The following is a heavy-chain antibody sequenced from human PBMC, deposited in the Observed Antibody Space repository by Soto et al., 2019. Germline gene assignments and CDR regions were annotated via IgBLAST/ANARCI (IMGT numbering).Heavy chain of an antibody. D-gene: IGHD3-22*01. CDR1: GGSISRVDHY. V-gene: IGHV4-31*03. J-gene: IGHJ3*02. CDR3: AREGGSYHSCGYLIRGAFDI. Sequence: SGTLSLTCSVSGGSISRVDHYWTCIRQPPEKVLELIVYIYFRGNTYYSPSLESRLTISVDTSKNQCSLKLTSVTAAETAVYYCAREGGSYHSCGYLIRGAFDIWGQGTMVTVSS. CDR2: IYFRGNT.